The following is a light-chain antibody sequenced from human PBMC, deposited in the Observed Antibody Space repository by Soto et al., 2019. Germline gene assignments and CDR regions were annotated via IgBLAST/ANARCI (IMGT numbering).Light chain of an antibody. V-gene: IGLV1-44*01. CDR3: PTWDASPNVVV. Sequence: QSVLTQPPSASGTPGQRVTLACSGSSSNIGTNTVNWYQQVPGTAPKLLIYTNDHRPSVVPARFSVSQAGTSASLAISGLQSEAGADSCCPTWDASPNVVVFGVGTKLTVL. J-gene: IGLJ2*01. CDR1: SSNIGTNT. CDR2: TND.